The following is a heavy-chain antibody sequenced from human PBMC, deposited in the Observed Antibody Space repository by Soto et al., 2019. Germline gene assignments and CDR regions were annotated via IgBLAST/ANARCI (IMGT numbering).Heavy chain of an antibody. CDR2: ISASGTKT. CDR1: GFTFSTSA. J-gene: IGHJ4*02. Sequence: GGSLRLSCATSGFTFSTSAMSWVRQVPQKGLEWVSSISASGTKTYLADSVKGRFSISRDNSKNTLYLQMNSLRAEDTALYYCAKEGQFDLLAGYYFYWGQGALVTVSS. D-gene: IGHD3-9*01. CDR3: AKEGQFDLLAGYYFY. V-gene: IGHV3-23*01.